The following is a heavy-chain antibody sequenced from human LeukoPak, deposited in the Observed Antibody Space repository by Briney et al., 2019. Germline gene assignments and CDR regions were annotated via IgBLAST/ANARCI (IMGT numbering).Heavy chain of an antibody. V-gene: IGHV3-23*01. CDR2: ISGGGGST. D-gene: IGHD2-2*01. CDR3: AKVDCSSTSCPDY. CDR1: GFTFTSYS. Sequence: GGSLRLSCAASGFTFTSYSMNWVRQAPGKGLEWVSTISGGGGSTYYADSVKGRFTISRDNSKNTLYLQVNSLRAEDTAVYYCAKVDCSSTSCPDYWGQGTLVTVSS. J-gene: IGHJ4*02.